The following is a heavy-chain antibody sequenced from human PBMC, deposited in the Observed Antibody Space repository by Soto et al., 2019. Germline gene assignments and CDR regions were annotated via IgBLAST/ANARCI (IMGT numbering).Heavy chain of an antibody. CDR2: INWNSGSI. Sequence: GGSLRLSCTASGITFDDYAMHWVRQGPGKGLEWVSGINWNSGSIGYADSVKGRFTISRGNAKNSLYLQMNSLRAEDTTLYYCVRGQAYDIGGSLGFAYWCQGTLVTVSS. J-gene: IGHJ4*02. D-gene: IGHD3-22*01. CDR3: VRGQAYDIGGSLGFAY. V-gene: IGHV3-9*01. CDR1: GITFDDYA.